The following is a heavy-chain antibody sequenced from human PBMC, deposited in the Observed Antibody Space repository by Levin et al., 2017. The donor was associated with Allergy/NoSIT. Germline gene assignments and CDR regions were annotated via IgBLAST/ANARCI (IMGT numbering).Heavy chain of an antibody. CDR1: GGSISSSSYY. J-gene: IGHJ5*02. D-gene: IGHD4-11*01. CDR2: IYYSGST. Sequence: SETLSLTCTVSGGSISSSSYYWGWIRQPPGKGLEWIGSIYYSGSTYYNPSLKSRVTISVDTSKNQFSLKLSSVTAADTAVYYCARHETTVAWFDPWGQGTLVTVSS. V-gene: IGHV4-39*01. CDR3: ARHETTVAWFDP.